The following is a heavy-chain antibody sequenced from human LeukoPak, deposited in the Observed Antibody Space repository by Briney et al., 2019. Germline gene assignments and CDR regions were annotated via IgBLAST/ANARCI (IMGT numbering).Heavy chain of an antibody. CDR3: ARSDSSGYSDY. CDR2: INHSGST. Sequence: SETLSLTCAVYGGSFSGYYWSWIRQPPGKGLEWIGEINHSGSTNHNPSLKSRVTISVDTSKNQFSLKLSSVTAADTAVYYCARSDSSGYSDYWGQGTLVTVSS. D-gene: IGHD3-22*01. V-gene: IGHV4-34*01. J-gene: IGHJ4*02. CDR1: GGSFSGYY.